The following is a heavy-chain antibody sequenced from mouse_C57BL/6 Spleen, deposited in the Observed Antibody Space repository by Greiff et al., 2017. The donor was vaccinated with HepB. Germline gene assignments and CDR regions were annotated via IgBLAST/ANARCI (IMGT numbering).Heavy chain of an antibody. CDR1: GYTFTDYY. Sequence: VQLQQSGPVLVKPGASVKMSCKASGYTFTDYYMNWVKQSHGKSLEWIGVINPYNGGTSYNQKFKGKATLTVDKSSSTAYMELNSLTSEDSAVYYCARKIYQGAMDYWGQGTSVTVSS. CDR3: ARKIYQGAMDY. J-gene: IGHJ4*01. CDR2: INPYNGGT. D-gene: IGHD2-1*01. V-gene: IGHV1-19*01.